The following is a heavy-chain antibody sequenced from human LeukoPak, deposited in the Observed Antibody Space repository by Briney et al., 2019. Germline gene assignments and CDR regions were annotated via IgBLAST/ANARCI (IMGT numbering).Heavy chain of an antibody. CDR2: ISSSGSSK. CDR1: GFTFSSHE. CDR3: ARGGGNDYRYNAFDI. J-gene: IGHJ3*02. Sequence: PGGSLGLSCAASGFTFSSHEMNWVRQAPGKGLECVSYISSSGSSKYYADSVKGRFTISRDNAKNSLYLQMNSLRAEDTAVYYCARGGGNDYRYNAFDIWGQGTMVTVSS. V-gene: IGHV3-48*03. D-gene: IGHD4-11*01.